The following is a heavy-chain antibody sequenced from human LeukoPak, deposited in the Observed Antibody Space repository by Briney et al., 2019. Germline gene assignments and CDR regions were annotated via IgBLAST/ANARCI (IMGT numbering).Heavy chain of an antibody. D-gene: IGHD4-17*01. V-gene: IGHV1-69*05. CDR1: GGTFSSYA. J-gene: IGHJ4*02. CDR3: ATDKAYGDYFDY. CDR2: IIPIFGTA. Sequence: ASVKVSCKASGGTFSSYAISWVRQAPGQGLEWMGGIIPIFGTANYAQKFQGRVTITTDESTSTAYMELSSLRSEDTAVYYCATDKAYGDYFDYWGQGTLVTVSS.